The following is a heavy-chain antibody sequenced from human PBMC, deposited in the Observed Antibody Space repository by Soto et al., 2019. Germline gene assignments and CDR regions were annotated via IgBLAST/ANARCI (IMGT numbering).Heavy chain of an antibody. CDR2: IVVGSGNT. J-gene: IGHJ6*02. CDR1: GFTFTSSA. V-gene: IGHV1-58*01. Sequence: ASVKVSCKASGFTFTSSAVQWVRQARGQRLEWIGWIVVGSGNTNYAQKFQERVTITRDMSTSTAYMELSSLRSEDTAVYYCAADGSDPYYYYGMDVWGQGTTVTVSS. CDR3: AADGSDPYYYYGMDV. D-gene: IGHD5-12*01.